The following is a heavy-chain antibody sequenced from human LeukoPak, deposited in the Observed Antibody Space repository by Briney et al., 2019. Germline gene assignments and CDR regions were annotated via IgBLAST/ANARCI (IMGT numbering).Heavy chain of an antibody. J-gene: IGHJ5*02. V-gene: IGHV1-2*06. Sequence: GASVKVSCKASGYTFTGYYMHWVRQAPGQGLEWMGRINPNSGGTNYAQKFQGRVTMTRDTSISTAYMELSRLRSDDTAVYYCARDFLVPDAPYNWLDPWGQGTLVTVSS. D-gene: IGHD2-2*01. CDR1: GYTFTGYY. CDR3: ARDFLVPDAPYNWLDP. CDR2: INPNSGGT.